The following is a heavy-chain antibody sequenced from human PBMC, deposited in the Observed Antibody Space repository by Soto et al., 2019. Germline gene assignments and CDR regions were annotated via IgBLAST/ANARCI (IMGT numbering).Heavy chain of an antibody. J-gene: IGHJ4*02. CDR1: GFTFSTFA. Sequence: GGSLRLSCAASGFTFSTFAMSWVRQAPGKGPEWASGISGSGAGTYYADSVKGRFTISRDNSKNTLYLQMNSLRVEDTAVYYCVRGELRPRFDYWGQGTLVTVSS. D-gene: IGHD1-7*01. CDR2: ISGSGAGT. V-gene: IGHV3-23*01. CDR3: VRGELRPRFDY.